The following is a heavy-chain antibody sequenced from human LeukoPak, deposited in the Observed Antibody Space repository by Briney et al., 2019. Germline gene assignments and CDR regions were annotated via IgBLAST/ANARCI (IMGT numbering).Heavy chain of an antibody. CDR1: GDSFSSNSVT. J-gene: IGHJ5*02. CDR3: ARRLTQYDCFDP. Sequence: SQTLSLTCAISGDSFSSNSVTWNWIRQSPSRGLEWLGRTYYRSTWYNDYAVSVRGRITVNPDTSKNQFSLHLNSVTPEDTAVYYCARRLTQYDCFDPRGQGILVTVSS. CDR2: TYYRSTWYN. D-gene: IGHD2-2*01. V-gene: IGHV6-1*01.